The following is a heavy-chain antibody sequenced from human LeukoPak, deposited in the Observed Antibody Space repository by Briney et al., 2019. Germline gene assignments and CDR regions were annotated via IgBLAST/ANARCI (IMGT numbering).Heavy chain of an antibody. Sequence: GGSLRLSCAASGFTLDDYAMHWVRQAPGKGLEWVSGISWNSGSIGYADSVKGRFTISRDNAKNSLYLQMNSLRAEDTAVYYCAKDASSGYYGWGQGTLVTVSS. J-gene: IGHJ4*02. CDR2: ISWNSGSI. V-gene: IGHV3-9*01. CDR1: GFTLDDYA. CDR3: AKDASSGYYG. D-gene: IGHD3-22*01.